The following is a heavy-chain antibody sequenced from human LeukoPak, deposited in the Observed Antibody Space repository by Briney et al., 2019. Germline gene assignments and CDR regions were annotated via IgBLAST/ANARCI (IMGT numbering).Heavy chain of an antibody. CDR1: GFTFNNYA. D-gene: IGHD2-2*01. CDR3: AKPTSPAYYYYMDV. CDR2: ISGSGGST. Sequence: GGSLRLSCAASGFTFNNYAMSWVRQAPGKGLEWVSAISGSGGSTYYADSVKGRFTISRDNSKNTLYLQMNSLRAEDTAVYYCAKPTSPAYYYYMDVWGKGTTVTVSS. V-gene: IGHV3-23*01. J-gene: IGHJ6*03.